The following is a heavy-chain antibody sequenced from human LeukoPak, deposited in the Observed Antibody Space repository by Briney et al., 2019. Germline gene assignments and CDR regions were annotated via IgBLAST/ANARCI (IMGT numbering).Heavy chain of an antibody. D-gene: IGHD6-13*01. J-gene: IGHJ5*02. CDR2: INHSGST. CDR1: GGSINNYKW. V-gene: IGHV4-4*02. Sequence: SGTLSLTCAVSGGSINNYKWWSWIRHPPGKGLEWSGEINHSGSTNYNPPLKSRVTISVDTSKNQFSLKLSSVTAADTAVYYCARGGRIAAPLIANWFDPWGQGTLVTVSS. CDR3: ARGGRIAAPLIANWFDP.